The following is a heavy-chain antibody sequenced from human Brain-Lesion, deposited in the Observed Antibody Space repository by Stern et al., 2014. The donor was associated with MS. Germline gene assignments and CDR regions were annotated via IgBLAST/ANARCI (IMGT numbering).Heavy chain of an antibody. CDR3: ATLAPGAGGNYYRHFDY. CDR1: GYTLPELS. D-gene: IGHD1-26*01. CDR2: FYPEDGET. Sequence: QLVQSGAEVKKPGASVKVSCKVSGYTLPELSMHWVRQAPRTGLAWLGGFYPEDGETIYAQKFQGRVTMTEDTSTDTAYMELSSLRSEDTAVYYCATLAPGAGGNYYRHFDYWGQGTLVTVSS. V-gene: IGHV1-24*01. J-gene: IGHJ4*02.